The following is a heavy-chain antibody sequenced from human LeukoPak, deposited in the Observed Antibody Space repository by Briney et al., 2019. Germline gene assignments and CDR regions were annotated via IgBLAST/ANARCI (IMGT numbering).Heavy chain of an antibody. J-gene: IGHJ4*02. CDR3: ARGSGGQHEFDY. CDR2: IGTAGDT. V-gene: IGHV3-13*01. D-gene: IGHD1-26*01. Sequence: GGSLTLLCAASGFTFSNYDMHWVRHTTGKGLEWVSGIGTAGDTYYTGSVKGRFTISRENAKNSLYLQMNSLRAGDTAVYYCARGSGGQHEFDYWGQGILVAVSS. CDR1: GFTFSNYD.